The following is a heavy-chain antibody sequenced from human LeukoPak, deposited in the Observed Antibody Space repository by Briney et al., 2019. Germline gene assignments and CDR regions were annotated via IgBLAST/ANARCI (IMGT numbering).Heavy chain of an antibody. J-gene: IGHJ4*02. CDR3: ATSESQTRFDY. Sequence: GESLKISCKGSGYSFTKYWIDWVRQMPGKGLEWMGLIFPGDSETIYSPSLQGQVTISADKSINTAYLRWSSLKASDTAMYYCATSESQTRFDYWGQGTLVTVSS. CDR1: GYSFTKYW. D-gene: IGHD1/OR15-1a*01. V-gene: IGHV5-51*01. CDR2: IFPGDSET.